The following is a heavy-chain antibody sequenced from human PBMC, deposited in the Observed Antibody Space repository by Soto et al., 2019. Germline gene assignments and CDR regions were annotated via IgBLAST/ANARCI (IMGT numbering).Heavy chain of an antibody. CDR2: IYYSGST. Sequence: SETLSLTCTVSGGSISSYYWSWIRRPPGKGLEWIGYIYYSGSTNYNPSLKSRVTISVDTSKNQFSLKLSSVTAADTAVYYCAGTRIAARPGYYFDYWGKGTLVTVSS. CDR3: AGTRIAARPGYYFDY. V-gene: IGHV4-59*08. CDR1: GGSISSYY. J-gene: IGHJ4*02. D-gene: IGHD6-6*01.